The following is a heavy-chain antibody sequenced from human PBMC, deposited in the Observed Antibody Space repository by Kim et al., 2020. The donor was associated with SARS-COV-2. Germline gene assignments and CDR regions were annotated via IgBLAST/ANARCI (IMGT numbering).Heavy chain of an antibody. V-gene: IGHV3-9*01. CDR3: AKVRDIVDFWSGYSEYYFDY. J-gene: IGHJ4*02. CDR2: ISWNSGSI. Sequence: GGSLRLSCAASGFTFDDYAMHWVRQAPGKGLEWVSGISWNSGSIGYADSVKGRFTISRDNAKNSLYLQMNSLRAEDTALYYCAKVRDIVDFWSGYSEYYFDYWGQGTLVTVSS. CDR1: GFTFDDYA. D-gene: IGHD3-3*01.